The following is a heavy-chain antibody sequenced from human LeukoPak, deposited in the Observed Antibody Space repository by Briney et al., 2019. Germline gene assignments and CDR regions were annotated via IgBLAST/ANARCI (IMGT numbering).Heavy chain of an antibody. D-gene: IGHD3-10*01. Sequence: ASVKVSCKASGYTFTSYDINWVRQATGQGLEWMGWMNPNSGNTGYAQKFQGRVTMTRNTSISTAYMELSSLRSEDTAVYYCARGSCGSGSYYLDYWGQGTLVTVSS. CDR3: ARGSCGSGSYYLDY. CDR1: GYTFTSYD. J-gene: IGHJ4*02. CDR2: MNPNSGNT. V-gene: IGHV1-8*01.